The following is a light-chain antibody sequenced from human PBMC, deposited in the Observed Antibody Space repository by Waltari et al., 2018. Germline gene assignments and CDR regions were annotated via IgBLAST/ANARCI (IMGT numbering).Light chain of an antibody. Sequence: WDQQKPGQSPLLIIYQDTKRPSEIPERFSGSKSANAATLTITGTQAMDEADYYCQALGTGAWVFGGGTKLTVL. V-gene: IGLV3-1*01. CDR3: QALGTGAWV. CDR2: QDT. J-gene: IGLJ3*02.